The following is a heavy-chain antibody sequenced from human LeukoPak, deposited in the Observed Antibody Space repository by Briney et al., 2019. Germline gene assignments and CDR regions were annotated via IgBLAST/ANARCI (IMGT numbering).Heavy chain of an antibody. Sequence: GESLKISCKGSGYSFSSYWIGWVRQMPGKGLEWMGIIYPGDSDTRHSPSFQGQVTISADKSISTAYLQWSSLKASDTAMYYCARHHSSGWYESPFDYWGQGTLVTVSS. V-gene: IGHV5-51*01. D-gene: IGHD6-19*01. CDR2: IYPGDSDT. CDR1: GYSFSSYW. J-gene: IGHJ4*02. CDR3: ARHHSSGWYESPFDY.